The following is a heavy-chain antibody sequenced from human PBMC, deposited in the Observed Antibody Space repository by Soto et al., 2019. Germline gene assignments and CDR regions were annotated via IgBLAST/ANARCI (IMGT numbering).Heavy chain of an antibody. CDR1: GGTFNNFV. CDR3: ARDLGGGVTIRF. Sequence: QVQLEQSGAEVKKPGSSVKVSCKASGGTFNNFVISWVRQAPGQGLEWMGGIIPNFGTTNYAQKFQGKVTITADETTRTSYLELRGLTADDTSVYYCARDLGGGVTIRFWGQGTLVTVSS. D-gene: IGHD3-3*01. V-gene: IGHV1-69*01. CDR2: IIPNFGTT. J-gene: IGHJ4*02.